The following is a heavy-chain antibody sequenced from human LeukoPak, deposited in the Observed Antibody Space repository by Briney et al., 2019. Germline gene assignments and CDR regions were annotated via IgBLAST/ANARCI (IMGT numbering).Heavy chain of an antibody. Sequence: PSETLSLTCTVSGGSISSSSYYWGWIRQPPGKGLEWIGSIYYSGSTNYNPSLKSRVTISVDTSKNQFSLKLSSVTAADTAVYYCAREGCSSTSCYDPYYFDYWGQGTLVTVSS. D-gene: IGHD2-2*01. CDR3: AREGCSSTSCYDPYYFDY. CDR1: GGSISSSSYY. V-gene: IGHV4-39*07. CDR2: IYYSGST. J-gene: IGHJ4*02.